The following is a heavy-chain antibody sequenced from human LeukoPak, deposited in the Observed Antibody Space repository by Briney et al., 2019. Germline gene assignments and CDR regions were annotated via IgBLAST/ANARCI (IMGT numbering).Heavy chain of an antibody. Sequence: SVKVSCKASGYTFTGYYIHWVRQAPGKGLEWIGWIVVGSGNTNYAQKFQERVTITRDMSTSTAYMELSSLRSEDTAVYYCAARVGATDFDYWGQGTLVTVSS. CDR2: IVVGSGNT. V-gene: IGHV1-58*02. D-gene: IGHD1-26*01. CDR3: AARVGATDFDY. J-gene: IGHJ4*02. CDR1: GYTFTGYY.